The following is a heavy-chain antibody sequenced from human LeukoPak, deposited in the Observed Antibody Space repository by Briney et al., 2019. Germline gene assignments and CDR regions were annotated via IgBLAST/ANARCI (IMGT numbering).Heavy chain of an antibody. CDR2: INHGGST. V-gene: IGHV4-34*01. D-gene: IGHD3-22*01. CDR1: GGSFSGYF. CDR3: VSKFGNQVDSSGFFGF. Sequence: SETLSLTCAVSGGSFSGYFWTWIRQAPGKGLEWIGEINHGGSTNYNASLESRVTISVDTSKKQFSLNLNSVTAADTAVYYCVSKFGNQVDSSGFFGFWGQGTLVTVSS. J-gene: IGHJ4*02.